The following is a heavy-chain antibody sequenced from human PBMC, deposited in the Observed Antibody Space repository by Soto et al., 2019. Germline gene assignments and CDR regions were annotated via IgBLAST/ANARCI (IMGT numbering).Heavy chain of an antibody. D-gene: IGHD5-12*01. CDR3: ASLIYRSGYESDY. CDR1: GFTFSNHG. CDR2: ISYDASDE. V-gene: IGHV3-30*03. Sequence: GGSLRLSCTASGFTFSNHGMHWVRQATGKGLEWVAVISYDASDENYADSVKGRFTISRDNSRSTLYLQMNSLRPEDTAVYFCASLIYRSGYESDYWGQGTQVTVSS. J-gene: IGHJ4*02.